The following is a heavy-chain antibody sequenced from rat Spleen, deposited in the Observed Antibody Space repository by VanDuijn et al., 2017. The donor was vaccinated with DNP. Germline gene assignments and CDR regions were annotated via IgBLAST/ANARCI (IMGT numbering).Heavy chain of an antibody. CDR2: INKDGSRI. CDR1: GFNFNDYW. CDR3: ARHTTGITTGGYAMDA. D-gene: IGHD1-9*01. V-gene: IGHV4-2*01. J-gene: IGHJ4*01. Sequence: EVKLVESGGGLVQPGRSLKLSCAASGFNFNDYWMGWVRQAPGKGLEWIGEINKDGSRINYTPSLKDKFTISRDNVQNTLYLQMSKLGSEDTAIYYCARHTTGITTGGYAMDAWGQGTSVTVSS.